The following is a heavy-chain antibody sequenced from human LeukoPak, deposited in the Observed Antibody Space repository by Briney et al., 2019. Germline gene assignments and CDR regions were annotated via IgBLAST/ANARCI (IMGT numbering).Heavy chain of an antibody. CDR2: IKSKTDGGTT. J-gene: IGHJ6*02. D-gene: IGHD4-17*01. CDR1: GFTFNNAW. CDR3: TASKTPPVTLLYYYYYGMDV. Sequence: GGSLRLSCAASGFTFNNAWMSWVRQAPGKGLEWVGRIKSKTDGGTTDYAAPVKGRFTISRDDSKNTLYLQMNSLKTEDTAVYYCTASKTPPVTLLYYYYYGMDVWGQGTTVTVSS. V-gene: IGHV3-15*01.